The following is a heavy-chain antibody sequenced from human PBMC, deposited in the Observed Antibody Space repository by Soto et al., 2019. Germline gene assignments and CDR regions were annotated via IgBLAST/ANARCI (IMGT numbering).Heavy chain of an antibody. CDR1: GYTFTDYS. V-gene: IGHV1-3*01. D-gene: IGHD5-18*01. Sequence: GASVKVSCKASGYTFTDYSLHWVRQAPGQRLEWMGWMNAGVGNTLYSQKFQGRITITRDTSASTAYMELNSLKSEDTAIYYCARDTGYTFGSLNYWGPGTLLTVSS. J-gene: IGHJ4*02. CDR3: ARDTGYTFGSLNY. CDR2: MNAGVGNT.